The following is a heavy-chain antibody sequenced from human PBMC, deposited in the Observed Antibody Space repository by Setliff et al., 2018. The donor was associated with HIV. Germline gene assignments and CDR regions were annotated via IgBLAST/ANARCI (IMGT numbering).Heavy chain of an antibody. D-gene: IGHD4-17*01. CDR3: ARDNYDDYSRVQMGV. J-gene: IGHJ6*04. CDR1: GYTFTSYG. Sequence: GASVKVSCKASGYTFTSYGISWVRQAPGQGLEWMGWISTYKGNTKYEQKFQGRVTMTTDTSTSTAYMELRSLRSDDTAIYYCARDNYDDYSRVQMGVWGKGTTVTVSS. CDR2: ISTYKGNT. V-gene: IGHV1-18*04.